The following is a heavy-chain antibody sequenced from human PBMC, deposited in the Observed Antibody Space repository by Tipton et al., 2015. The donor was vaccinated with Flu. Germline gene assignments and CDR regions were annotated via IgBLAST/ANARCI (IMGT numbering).Heavy chain of an antibody. CDR2: IYDSGTS. D-gene: IGHD3-10*02. V-gene: IGHV4-39*01. CDR1: GGSITSSPYY. J-gene: IGHJ4*02. CDR3: ARLSYYDVDLKNFYFDY. Sequence: LRLSCTVSGGSITSSPYYSAWIRQPPGKGLEWIGTIYDSGTSYYNPSLKSRVTISIHTSKSQFSLKLRSVTAADTAVYYCARLSYYDVDLKNFYFDYWGQGALVTVSS.